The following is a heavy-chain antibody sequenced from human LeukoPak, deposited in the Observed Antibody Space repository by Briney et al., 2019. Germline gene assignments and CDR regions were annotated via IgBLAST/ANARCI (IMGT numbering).Heavy chain of an antibody. V-gene: IGHV3-30-3*01. CDR3: ARVRDIVVVPAPYYYYYGMDV. CDR1: GFTFSSYA. Sequence: GGSLRLSCAASGFTFSSYAMHWVRQAPGKGLEWVAVISYDGSNKYYADSVKGRFTISRDNSKNTLYLQMNSLRAEDTAVYYCARVRDIVVVPAPYYYYYGMDVWGQGTTVTASS. CDR2: ISYDGSNK. J-gene: IGHJ6*02. D-gene: IGHD2-2*01.